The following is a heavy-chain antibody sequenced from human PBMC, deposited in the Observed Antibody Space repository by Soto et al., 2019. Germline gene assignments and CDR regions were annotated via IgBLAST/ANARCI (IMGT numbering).Heavy chain of an antibody. J-gene: IGHJ4*02. D-gene: IGHD1-20*01. Sequence: SETLSLTCTVSSGSISVTNVFWGWVRQPPGKGLEWIGNIDYSGTAYFSPSLATRVTFHVDTSKNQFSLTLYSVTAADTAVYYCARITGRHLDYWGQGILVTVS. V-gene: IGHV4-39*01. CDR3: ARITGRHLDY. CDR2: IDYSGTA. CDR1: SGSISVTNVF.